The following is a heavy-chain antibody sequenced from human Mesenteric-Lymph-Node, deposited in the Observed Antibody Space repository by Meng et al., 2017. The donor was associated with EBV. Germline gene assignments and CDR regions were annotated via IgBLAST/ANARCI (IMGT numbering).Heavy chain of an antibody. CDR2: IYPKSGIN. D-gene: IGHD3-3*01. Sequence: QIQRWRSGAEVKKPGASGKVSFNASGYTFSDYYIHWVRQAPGQGLEWMGRIYPKSGINHNALKFQGRITMTRDTSISTAYMELSGLRSDDTAVYFCARDISGYYHLQGWGQGTLVTVSS. CDR3: ARDISGYYHLQG. CDR1: GYTFSDYY. V-gene: IGHV1-2*06. J-gene: IGHJ4*02.